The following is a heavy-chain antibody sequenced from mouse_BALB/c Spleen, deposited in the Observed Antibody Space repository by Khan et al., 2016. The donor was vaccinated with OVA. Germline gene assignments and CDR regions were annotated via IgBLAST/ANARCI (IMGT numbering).Heavy chain of an antibody. Sequence: QIQLVQSGPELKKPGETVQISCKASGFTFTNYGMNWVRQAPGKGLKWMGWINTYTGEPTFTDDFKGRFAFSLETSASTAYLQINSLKNEDTATYCCASVGYNGTMDFWGQGTSVTVSS. D-gene: IGHD2-14*01. V-gene: IGHV9-3-1*01. J-gene: IGHJ4*01. CDR1: GFTFTNYG. CDR3: ASVGYNGTMDF. CDR2: INTYTGEP.